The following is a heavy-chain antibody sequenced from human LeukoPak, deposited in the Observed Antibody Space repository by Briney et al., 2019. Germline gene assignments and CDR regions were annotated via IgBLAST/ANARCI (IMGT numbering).Heavy chain of an antibody. J-gene: IGHJ4*02. V-gene: IGHV3-21*04. CDR2: ISSSSSYI. D-gene: IGHD3-22*01. CDR3: AKDPDTYYYDSSGYTFDY. Sequence: KSGGPLRLSCAASGFTFSSYSMNWVCQAPGKGVEWVSSISSSSSYIYYADSVKGRFTISRDNSKNALYLQMNSLRAEDTAVYYCAKDPDTYYYDSSGYTFDYWGQGTLVTVSS. CDR1: GFTFSSYS.